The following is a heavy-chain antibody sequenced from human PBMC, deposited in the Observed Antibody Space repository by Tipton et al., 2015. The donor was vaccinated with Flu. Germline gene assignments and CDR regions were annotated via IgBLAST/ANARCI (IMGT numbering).Heavy chain of an antibody. J-gene: IGHJ3*02. D-gene: IGHD7-27*01. CDR2: IYASGVT. CDR1: GGSISTYY. V-gene: IGHV4-4*07. CDR3: ARDPHKLGGESDAFDI. Sequence: TLSLTCTVSGGSISTYYWSWIRQPAEKGLEWIGRIYASGVTNYNPSLKSRVTMSIDTSKNQFSLRLSSVTAADTAVYYCARDPHKLGGESDAFDIWGQGTMVTVSS.